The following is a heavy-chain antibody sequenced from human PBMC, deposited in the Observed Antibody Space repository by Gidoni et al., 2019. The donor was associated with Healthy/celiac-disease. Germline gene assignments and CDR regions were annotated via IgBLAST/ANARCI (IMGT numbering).Heavy chain of an antibody. CDR1: GFTFSDYY. Sequence: VKPGGSLRLSCAATGFTFSDYYMSWIRQAPGKGLEWVSYISSSSSYTNYADSVKGRFTNSRDNAKNSLYLQMNSLRAEDTAVYYCARGGSATAYFCSGYYHFDPWGQGTLVTVSS. V-gene: IGHV3-11*06. J-gene: IGHJ5*02. CDR2: ISSSSSYT. CDR3: ARGGSATAYFCSGYYHFDP. D-gene: IGHD3-3*01.